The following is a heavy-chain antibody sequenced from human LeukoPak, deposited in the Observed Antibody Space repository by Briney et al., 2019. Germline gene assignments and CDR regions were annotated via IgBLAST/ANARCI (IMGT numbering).Heavy chain of an antibody. CDR2: ISYGGSNK. J-gene: IGHJ4*02. CDR3: AREQRLRFDY. V-gene: IGHV3-30-3*01. Sequence: PGGSLRLSCAASGFTFSSYAMHWVRQAPGKGLEWVAVISYGGSNKYYADSVKGRFTISRDNSKNTLYLQMNSLRAEDTAVYYCAREQRLRFDYWGQGTLVTVSS. CDR1: GFTFSSYA. D-gene: IGHD3-3*01.